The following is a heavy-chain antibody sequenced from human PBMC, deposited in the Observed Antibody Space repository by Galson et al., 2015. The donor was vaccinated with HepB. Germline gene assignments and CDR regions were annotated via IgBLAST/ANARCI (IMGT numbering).Heavy chain of an antibody. J-gene: IGHJ3*02. CDR1: GFTFGDYA. CDR2: IRSKAYGGTT. Sequence: SLRLSCAASGFTFGDYAMSWFRQAPGKGLEWVGFIRSKAYGGTTEYAASVKGRFTISRDDSKSIAYLQMNSLKTEDTAVYYCTREGSLGEYAFDIWGQGTMVTVSS. CDR3: TREGSLGEYAFDI. V-gene: IGHV3-49*03. D-gene: IGHD3-16*01.